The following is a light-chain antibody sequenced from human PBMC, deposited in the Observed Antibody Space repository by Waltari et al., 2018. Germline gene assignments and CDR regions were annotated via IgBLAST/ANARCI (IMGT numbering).Light chain of an antibody. CDR3: GTWDSGLRAVV. Sequence: QSVLTQPPSVSAAPGQKVTISGSGYSSNIGHNYVIWSQQLPGTAPKLLIYANVERPSGIPARFSGSKSVTSATLDITGLQTGDEADYFCGTWDSGLRAVVFGGGTKLTVL. V-gene: IGLV1-51*01. CDR1: SSNIGHNY. CDR2: ANV. J-gene: IGLJ3*02.